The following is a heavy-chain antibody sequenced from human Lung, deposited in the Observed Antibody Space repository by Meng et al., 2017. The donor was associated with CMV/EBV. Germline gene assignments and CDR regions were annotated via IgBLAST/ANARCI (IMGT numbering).Heavy chain of an antibody. J-gene: IGHJ4*02. CDR3: ASLWFEYEDPVYFFDS. CDR1: GGSISSSNYF. CDR2: IYYTGST. V-gene: IGHV4-39*07. D-gene: IGHD3-10*01. Sequence: XTVSGGSISSSNYFWGWIRQPPGKGLEWSGIIYYTGSTYYNPSLESRITISVDTTKNQFSLRLTSVTAADTAVYFCASLWFEYEDPVYFFDSWGQGXLVTVSS.